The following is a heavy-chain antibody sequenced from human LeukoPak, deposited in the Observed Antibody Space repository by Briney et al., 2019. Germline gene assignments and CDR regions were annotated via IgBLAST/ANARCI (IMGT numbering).Heavy chain of an antibody. V-gene: IGHV3-15*01. D-gene: IGHD3-10*01. CDR2: IKSKTDGETT. Sequence: GGSLRLSCVDSGFTFTNAWMSWVREAPGKGLEWVGRIKSKTDGETTNYAEPVRGRFTISRDDSKSAVYLQMNSLKIEDTAVYYCTTDLGTYYHGSQRLIPIDYWGQGTLVTVSS. J-gene: IGHJ4*02. CDR1: GFTFTNAW. CDR3: TTDLGTYYHGSQRLIPIDY.